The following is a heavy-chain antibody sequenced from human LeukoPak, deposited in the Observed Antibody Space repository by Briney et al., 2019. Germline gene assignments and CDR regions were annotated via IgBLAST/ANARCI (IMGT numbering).Heavy chain of an antibody. J-gene: IGHJ1*01. Sequence: GGSLRLSCAASGFSFSTYAMHWVRQGPGKGLEWVAYIRNDGSKRYYADSVKGRFTISRDNSKNTLSLQMNSLRGEDTAVYYCAKSPMTSVNYVDFWGQGTLVTVSS. CDR3: AKSPMTSVNYVDF. CDR1: GFSFSTYA. D-gene: IGHD3-16*01. V-gene: IGHV3-30*02. CDR2: IRNDGSKR.